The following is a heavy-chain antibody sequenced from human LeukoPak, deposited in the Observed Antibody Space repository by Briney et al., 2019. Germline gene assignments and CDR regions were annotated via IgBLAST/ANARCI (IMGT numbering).Heavy chain of an antibody. CDR2: ISYDGSNK. D-gene: IGHD3-10*01. Sequence: PGGSLRLSCAASGFTFSSYGMHWVRQAPGKGLEWVAVISYDGSNKYYADSVKGRFTISRDNSKNTLYLQMNSLRAEDTAVYYCAKDQRFRYYGSGSYGGLDYYYMDVWGKGTTVTVSS. V-gene: IGHV3-30*18. CDR3: AKDQRFRYYGSGSYGGLDYYYMDV. J-gene: IGHJ6*03. CDR1: GFTFSSYG.